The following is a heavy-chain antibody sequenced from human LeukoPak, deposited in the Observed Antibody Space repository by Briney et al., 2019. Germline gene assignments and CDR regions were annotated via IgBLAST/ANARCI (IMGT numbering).Heavy chain of an antibody. CDR3: ARQTGYFRY. V-gene: IGHV4-59*08. J-gene: IGHJ1*01. Sequence: SETRSLTCSVPGGSISSDYWSWIRKPPGKGLEWIGHIYYSGSTNYNPSLKSRVTISVDTSKNQFSLKLNSVTAADTAVYYCARQTGYFRYWGQGTLVAVSS. D-gene: IGHD3-10*01. CDR1: GGSISSDY. CDR2: IYYSGST.